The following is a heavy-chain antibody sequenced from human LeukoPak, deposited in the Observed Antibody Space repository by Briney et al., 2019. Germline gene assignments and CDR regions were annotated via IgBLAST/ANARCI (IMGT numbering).Heavy chain of an antibody. CDR2: IIPIFGTA. V-gene: IGHV1-69*05. CDR1: GGTFSSYA. CDR3: ARTAEGYYYYMDV. Sequence: ASVKVSCKASGGTFSSYAISWVRQAPGQGLEWMGGIIPIFGTANYAQKFQGRVTITTDESTSTAYMELSGLRSEDTAVSYCARTAEGYYYYMDVWGKGTTVTVSS. J-gene: IGHJ6*03.